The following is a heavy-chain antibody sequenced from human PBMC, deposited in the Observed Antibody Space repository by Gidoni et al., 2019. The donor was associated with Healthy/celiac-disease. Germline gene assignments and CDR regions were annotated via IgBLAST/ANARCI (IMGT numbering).Heavy chain of an antibody. Sequence: QVQLVQSGAEVKKPGASEKVSCKASGYTFTSYDISWVRQVAGQGLEWMGWISAYNGNTNYAQKLQGRVTMTTDTSTSTAYMELRSLRSDDTAVYYCARDSERWIAVAFDYWGQGTLVTVSS. CDR1: GYTFTSYD. CDR3: ARDSERWIAVAFDY. CDR2: ISAYNGNT. V-gene: IGHV1-18*01. D-gene: IGHD6-19*01. J-gene: IGHJ4*02.